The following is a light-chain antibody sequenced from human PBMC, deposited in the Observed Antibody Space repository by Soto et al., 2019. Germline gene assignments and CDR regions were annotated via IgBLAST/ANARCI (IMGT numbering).Light chain of an antibody. Sequence: ELVVTQSPATLSLSPGERATLSCRASQSVGSNLAWYHQKPGQPPTLLIYDASTRATGIPARFSGSRSWTEFTLTIISLLAEDFAVDYCQQHNNWPRTFGQGTKVDI. V-gene: IGKV3D-15*01. CDR2: DAS. CDR1: QSVGSN. J-gene: IGKJ1*01. CDR3: QQHNNWPRT.